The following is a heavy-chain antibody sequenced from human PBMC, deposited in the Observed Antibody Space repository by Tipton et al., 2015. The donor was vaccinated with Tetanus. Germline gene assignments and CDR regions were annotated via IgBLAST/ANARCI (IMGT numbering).Heavy chain of an antibody. J-gene: IGHJ4*02. V-gene: IGHV4-59*12. CDR1: GGSITSYY. D-gene: IGHD3-16*01. Sequence: TLSLTCAVSGGSITSYYISWIRQFPGKELQWIGNVFHTGITNYNPSLESRVTMSVDTAKNQCSLSLTSVTAADTAVYFCARDRGGSYFDYWGQGTLVTVSS. CDR3: ARDRGGSYFDY. CDR2: VFHTGIT.